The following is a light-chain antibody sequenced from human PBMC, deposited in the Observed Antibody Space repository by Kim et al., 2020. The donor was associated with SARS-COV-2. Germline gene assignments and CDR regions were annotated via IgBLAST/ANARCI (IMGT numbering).Light chain of an antibody. CDR2: GAS. CDR3: QQYGGSPRT. Sequence: SPGERATLSCRASKSVSNNYLAWYQQKPGQAPRLLIYGASSRATGIPDRFSGSGSGTDFTLTISRLEPEDFAVFYCQQYGGSPRTFGQGTKVDIK. V-gene: IGKV3-20*01. CDR1: KSVSNNY. J-gene: IGKJ1*01.